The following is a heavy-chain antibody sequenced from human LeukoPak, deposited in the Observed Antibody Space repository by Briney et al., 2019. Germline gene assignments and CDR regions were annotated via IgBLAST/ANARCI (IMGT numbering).Heavy chain of an antibody. J-gene: IGHJ4*02. CDR2: ISSSDSYI. Sequence: GGSLRLSCAASGFTFSSYSMNWVRQAPGKGLEWVSSISSSDSYIYYADSVKGRFTISRDNAKNSLYLQMNSLRAEDRAVYYCARDSDSSGWYEGMEYWGQGTLVTVSS. D-gene: IGHD6-19*01. CDR1: GFTFSSYS. V-gene: IGHV3-21*01. CDR3: ARDSDSSGWYEGMEY.